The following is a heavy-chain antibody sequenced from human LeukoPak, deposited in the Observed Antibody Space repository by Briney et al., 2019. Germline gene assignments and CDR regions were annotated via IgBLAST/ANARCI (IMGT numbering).Heavy chain of an antibody. CDR1: GYTFTSYG. D-gene: IGHD3-22*01. CDR3: ARVGYYYDSSGYYGY. J-gene: IGHJ4*02. Sequence: ASVKVSCKASGYTFTSYGISWVRQAPGQGLGWMWWSSAYNGKTNYAQQLQGRVTMTTDTSTRTGYMEPRSLRSDDTAVYYCARVGYYYDSSGYYGYWGQGALVTVSS. CDR2: SSAYNGKT. V-gene: IGHV1-18*01.